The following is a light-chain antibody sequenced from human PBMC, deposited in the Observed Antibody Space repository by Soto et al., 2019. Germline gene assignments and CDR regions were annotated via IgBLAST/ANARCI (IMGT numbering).Light chain of an antibody. Sequence: DIQMTPSPSSLAASVGDRVTITCRASQGSSTYLVWYQQKPGTGPKLLIFAASTLQSGVPSRFSGSGYGTRFTLTISSLQPADVATYYCLIYSGASWTFGQGTKVEIK. CDR3: LIYSGASWT. CDR1: QGSSTY. V-gene: IGKV1-27*01. CDR2: AAS. J-gene: IGKJ1*01.